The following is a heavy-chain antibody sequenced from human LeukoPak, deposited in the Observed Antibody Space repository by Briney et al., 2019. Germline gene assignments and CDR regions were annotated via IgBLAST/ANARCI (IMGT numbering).Heavy chain of an antibody. CDR1: GFTFSSYG. D-gene: IGHD6-25*01. Sequence: GGSLRLSCAASGFTFSSYGMHWVRQAPGKGLEWVAVIWYDGSNKYYADSVKGRFTISRVNSKNTLYLQMNSLRAEDTAVYYCARGQYSSGWIPDYWGQGTLVTVSS. CDR2: IWYDGSNK. CDR3: ARGQYSSGWIPDY. J-gene: IGHJ4*02. V-gene: IGHV3-33*01.